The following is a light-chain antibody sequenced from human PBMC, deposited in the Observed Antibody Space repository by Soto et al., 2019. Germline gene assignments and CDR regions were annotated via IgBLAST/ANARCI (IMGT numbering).Light chain of an antibody. CDR1: QSVSSSY. CDR3: QHYGSSPQT. Sequence: EVVLTQSPGTLSLSPGERATLSCRASQSVSSSYLAWYQQKPGQAPRLLIYDASDRATGIPDRFSGSGSGTDFTLTISRLEPEDFAVHYCQHYGSSPQTFGQGTKVDIK. CDR2: DAS. V-gene: IGKV3-20*01. J-gene: IGKJ1*01.